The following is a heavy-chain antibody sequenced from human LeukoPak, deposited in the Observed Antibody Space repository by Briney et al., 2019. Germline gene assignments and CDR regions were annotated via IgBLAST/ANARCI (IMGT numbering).Heavy chain of an antibody. V-gene: IGHV3-21*04. CDR2: ISISSSYI. CDR1: GFTFSSYS. CDR3: AKDGSLDY. Sequence: GGSLRVSCAASGFTFSSYSMIWVRQAPGKGLEWVSSISISSSYIFYADSVKGRFTISRDNSKNTLYLQMNSLRAEDTAVYYCAKDGSLDYWGQGTLVTVSS. D-gene: IGHD1-26*01. J-gene: IGHJ4*02.